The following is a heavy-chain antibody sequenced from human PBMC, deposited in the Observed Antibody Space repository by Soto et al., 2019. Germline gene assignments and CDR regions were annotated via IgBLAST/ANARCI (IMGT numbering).Heavy chain of an antibody. CDR1: GGTFSSYA. Sequence: QVPLVQSGAEVKKPGSSVKVSCKASGGTFSSYAISWVRQAPGQGLEWMGGIIPIFGTANYAQKFQGRVTITADESTSTAYMELSSLRSEDTAVYYCARVNVQGDYYVSDAFDIWGQGTMVTVSS. CDR3: ARVNVQGDYYVSDAFDI. J-gene: IGHJ3*02. V-gene: IGHV1-69*01. CDR2: IIPIFGTA. D-gene: IGHD2-21*02.